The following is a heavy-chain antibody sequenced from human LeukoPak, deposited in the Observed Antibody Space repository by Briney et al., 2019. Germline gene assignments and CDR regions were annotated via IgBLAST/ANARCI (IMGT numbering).Heavy chain of an antibody. Sequence: GGSLRLSCAVSGITLSNYGMSWVRQAPGKGLEWVAGISDSGGSTNYADSVKGRFTISRDNPKNTLYLQMNSLRAEDTAIYYCGRDPNGDYIGAFEFWGLGTLVSVSS. J-gene: IGHJ3*01. CDR2: ISDSGGST. CDR3: GRDPNGDYIGAFEF. CDR1: GITLSNYG. V-gene: IGHV3-23*01. D-gene: IGHD4-17*01.